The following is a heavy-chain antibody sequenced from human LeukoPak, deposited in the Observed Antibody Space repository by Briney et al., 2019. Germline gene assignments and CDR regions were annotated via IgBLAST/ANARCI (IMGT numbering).Heavy chain of an antibody. Sequence: SETLSLTCTVSGGSISGFYWSWIRQPPGKGLEWIGYIYYSGDSNYNPSLKSRVTMSLDTSKNQLSLKLNSVTAADTAVYYCARVVSSGWPHYFDYWGQGTLVTVSS. V-gene: IGHV4-59*01. CDR3: ARVVSSGWPHYFDY. D-gene: IGHD6-19*01. CDR2: IYYSGDS. CDR1: GGSISGFY. J-gene: IGHJ4*02.